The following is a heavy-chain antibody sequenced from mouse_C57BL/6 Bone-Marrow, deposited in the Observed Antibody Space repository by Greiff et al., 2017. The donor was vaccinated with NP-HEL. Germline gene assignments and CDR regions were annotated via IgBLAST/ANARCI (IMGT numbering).Heavy chain of an antibody. CDR1: GFTFSSYG. CDR2: ISSGGSYT. J-gene: IGHJ2*01. CDR3: ARQKYYYGSGRDY. Sequence: EVQLVESGGDLVKPGGSLKLSCAASGFTFSSYGMSWVRQTPDKRLEWVATISSGGSYTYYPDSVKGRFTISRDNAKNTLYLQMSSLNSEDTAMYYCARQKYYYGSGRDYWGQGTTLTVSS. D-gene: IGHD1-1*01. V-gene: IGHV5-6*01.